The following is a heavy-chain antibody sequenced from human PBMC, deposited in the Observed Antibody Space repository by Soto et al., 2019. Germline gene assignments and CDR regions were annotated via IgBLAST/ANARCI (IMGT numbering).Heavy chain of an antibody. Sequence: PSQTLSLTCAITRDSVSSNSAGWSWVRQSPSRGLEWLGRTYYRSKWYYEYAVSVRGRITINPDTSKNQYSLQLNSVTPEDTAAYFCARGEQYSGRIFDYWGQGTLVTVSS. CDR3: ARGEQYSGRIFDY. D-gene: IGHD1-26*01. CDR2: TYYRSKWYY. CDR1: RDSVSSNSAG. J-gene: IGHJ4*01. V-gene: IGHV6-1*01.